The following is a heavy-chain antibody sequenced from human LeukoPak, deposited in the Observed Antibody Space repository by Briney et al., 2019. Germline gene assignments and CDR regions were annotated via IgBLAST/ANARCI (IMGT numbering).Heavy chain of an antibody. V-gene: IGHV3-73*01. CDR2: IRSKANSYAT. CDR1: GFTFSSYG. Sequence: GGSLRLSCAASGFTFSSYGMHWVRQASGKGLEWVGRIRSKANSYATAYAASVKGRFTISRDDSKNTAYLQMNSLKTEDTAVYYCTRPPYYYDSSGPGDWGQGTLVTVSS. D-gene: IGHD3-22*01. J-gene: IGHJ4*02. CDR3: TRPPYYYDSSGPGD.